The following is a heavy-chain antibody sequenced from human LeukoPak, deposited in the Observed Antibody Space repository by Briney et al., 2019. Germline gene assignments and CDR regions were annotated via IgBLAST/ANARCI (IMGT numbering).Heavy chain of an antibody. D-gene: IGHD3-10*01. CDR3: ARAIGSGSYNYFGMDV. J-gene: IGHJ6*02. CDR1: GYTFTGYY. Sequence: GASVKVSCKASGYTFTGYYMHWVRQAPGQGLEWMGWINPNSGGTNYAQKFQGWVTMTRDTSISTAYMELGRLRSDDTAVYYCARAIGSGSYNYFGMDVWGQGTTVTVSS. CDR2: INPNSGGT. V-gene: IGHV1-2*04.